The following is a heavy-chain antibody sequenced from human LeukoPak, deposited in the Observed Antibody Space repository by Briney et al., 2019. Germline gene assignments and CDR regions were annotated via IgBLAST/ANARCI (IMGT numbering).Heavy chain of an antibody. J-gene: IGHJ4*02. Sequence: PSETLSLTCTVSGGSISSYYWSWLRQPAGKGLEWIGRIYTSGSTNYNPSLTSRVTISVDKSKNQFSLKLSSVTAADTAVYYCARERKIVGATEGYWGQGTLVTVSS. CDR3: ARERKIVGATEGY. CDR1: GGSISSYY. CDR2: IYTSGST. V-gene: IGHV4-4*07. D-gene: IGHD1-26*01.